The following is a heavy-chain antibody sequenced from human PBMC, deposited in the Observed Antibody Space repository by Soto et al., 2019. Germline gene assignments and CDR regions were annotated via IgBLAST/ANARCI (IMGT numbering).Heavy chain of an antibody. J-gene: IGHJ3*02. Sequence: EVQLLESGGGLVQPGGSLRLSCAASGFTFSVFAMSWVRQAPGKGLELVSTISGRGENTYYADSVKGRFTISRDNSKKTLILQKKSRRGEETAVYYCAKNRVTADCAVNAVDIWGQGTMVTVAS. D-gene: IGHD7-27*01. CDR2: ISGRGENT. CDR1: GFTFSVFA. CDR3: AKNRVTADCAVNAVDI. V-gene: IGHV3-23*01.